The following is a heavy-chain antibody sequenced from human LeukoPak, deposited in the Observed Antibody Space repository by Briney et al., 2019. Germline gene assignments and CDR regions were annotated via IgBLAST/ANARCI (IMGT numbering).Heavy chain of an antibody. CDR1: GGSISSYD. Sequence: SETLSLTCTVSGGSISSYDWSWIRQPPGKGLEWIGYIYYSGSTNYNPSLKSRVTISVDTSKNQFSLKLSSVTAADTAVYYCARGWGLPPYFDYWGQGTLVTVSS. CDR3: ARGWGLPPYFDY. V-gene: IGHV4-59*08. J-gene: IGHJ4*02. D-gene: IGHD1-26*01. CDR2: IYYSGST.